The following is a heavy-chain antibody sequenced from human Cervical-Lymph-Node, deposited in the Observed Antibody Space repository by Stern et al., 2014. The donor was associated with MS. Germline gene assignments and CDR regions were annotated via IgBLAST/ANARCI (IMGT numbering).Heavy chain of an antibody. Sequence: QITLKESGPTLVKPTQTVTLTCTLSGFSVATTGVGVGWIRQPPGKALEWLALLYWDDDKLYSPSLKNSLTIIKDTSKNQVVLTMTNVDPVDTAKYYCAHSRVKYCRGGTCYSSLFDYWGQGTLVTVSS. V-gene: IGHV2-5*02. J-gene: IGHJ4*02. CDR1: GFSVATTGVG. CDR3: AHSRVKYCRGGTCYSSLFDY. D-gene: IGHD2-15*01. CDR2: LYWDDDK.